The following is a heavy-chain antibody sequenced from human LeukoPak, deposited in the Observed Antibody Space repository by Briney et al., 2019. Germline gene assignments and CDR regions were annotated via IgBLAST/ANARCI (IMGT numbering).Heavy chain of an antibody. D-gene: IGHD2-2*01. V-gene: IGHV1-46*01. CDR1: GYTFTSYG. CDR3: ARGRSIVVVPAAMRGLDY. Sequence: ASVKVSCKASGYTFTSYGISWVRQAPGQGLEWMGIINPSGGSTSYAQKFQGRVTMTRDTSTSTVYMELSSLRSEDTAVYYCARGRSIVVVPAAMRGLDYWGQGTLVTVSS. CDR2: INPSGGST. J-gene: IGHJ4*02.